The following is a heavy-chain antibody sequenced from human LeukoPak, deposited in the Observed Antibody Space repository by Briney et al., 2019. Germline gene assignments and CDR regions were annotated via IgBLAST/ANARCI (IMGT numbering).Heavy chain of an antibody. CDR3: ARDPPRHVQVPCY. CDR1: GFTFSSYW. V-gene: IGHV3-7*03. J-gene: IGHJ4*02. CDR2: IKQDGSEK. D-gene: IGHD5-24*01. Sequence: GGSLRLSCATSGFTFSSYWMTWVRQAPGKGLEWVANIKQDGSEKNYVDSVKGRFTISRDNSKNSLYLQMNSPSAEDTAVYYCARDPPRHVQVPCYWGQGTRVTVSS.